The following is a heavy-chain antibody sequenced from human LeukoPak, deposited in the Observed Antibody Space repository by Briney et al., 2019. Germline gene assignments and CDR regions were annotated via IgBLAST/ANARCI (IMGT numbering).Heavy chain of an antibody. Sequence: GGSLRLSCAASGFTFSSYTMSWVRQAPGKGLEWVSAISGSGGSTYYADSVKGRFTISRDNSKNTLYLQMNSLRAEDTAVYYCAKDETIYDFWSGYNNWFDPWGQGTLVTVSS. CDR1: GFTFSSYT. CDR3: AKDETIYDFWSGYNNWFDP. J-gene: IGHJ5*02. D-gene: IGHD3-3*01. CDR2: ISGSGGST. V-gene: IGHV3-23*01.